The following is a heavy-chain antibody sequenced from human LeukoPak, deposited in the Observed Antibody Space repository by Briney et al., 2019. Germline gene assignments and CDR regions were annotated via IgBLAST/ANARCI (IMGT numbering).Heavy chain of an antibody. CDR1: GFTFSTYS. Sequence: GGSLRLSCAVSGFTFSTYSINWVRPAPGKGLEWVSRISSGGGYIYYADSVEGRFTISRDNAKHSLYLQMNSLRADDTAVYYCARGSGGSCYQSADYWGQGTLVTVSS. CDR2: ISSGGGYI. CDR3: ARGSGGSCYQSADY. J-gene: IGHJ4*02. V-gene: IGHV3-21*01. D-gene: IGHD2-15*01.